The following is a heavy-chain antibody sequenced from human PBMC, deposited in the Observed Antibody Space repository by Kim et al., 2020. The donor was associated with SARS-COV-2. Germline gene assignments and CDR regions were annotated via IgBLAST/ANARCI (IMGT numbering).Heavy chain of an antibody. V-gene: IGHV4-34*01. J-gene: IGHJ6*03. CDR3: ARGTRQWLVRGPYYYYMDV. CDR1: GGSISGYY. CDR2: INHSGST. D-gene: IGHD6-19*01. Sequence: SETLSLTCAVYGGSISGYYWSWIRQPPGKGLEWIGEINHSGSTNYNPSLKSRVTISVDTSKNQFSLKLSSVTAADTAVYYCARGTRQWLVRGPYYYYMDVWGKGTTLTVPS.